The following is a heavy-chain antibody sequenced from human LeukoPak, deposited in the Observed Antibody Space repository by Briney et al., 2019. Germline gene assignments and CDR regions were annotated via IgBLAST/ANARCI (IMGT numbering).Heavy chain of an antibody. Sequence: NPGGSLRLSCAASGFTFSSYSMNWVRQAPGKGLEWVSFISSSSSYIYYADSGKGRFTISRDNSKNTLYLQMNSRRAEDTAVYYCAKDGRRFLEWFLAFDIWGQGTMVTVSS. D-gene: IGHD3-3*01. CDR2: ISSSSSYI. CDR3: AKDGRRFLEWFLAFDI. V-gene: IGHV3-21*04. J-gene: IGHJ3*02. CDR1: GFTFSSYS.